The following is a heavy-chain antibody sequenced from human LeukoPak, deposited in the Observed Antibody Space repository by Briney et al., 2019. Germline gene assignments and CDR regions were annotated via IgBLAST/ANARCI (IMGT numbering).Heavy chain of an antibody. CDR3: ARDEPIVGATVDH. D-gene: IGHD1-26*01. Sequence: SVKVSCKASGGTFSSYAISWVRQAPGQGLEWMGRIIPILGIANYAQKFQGRVTITADKSTSTAYMELSSLRSEDTAVYYCARDEPIVGATVDHWGQGTLVTVSS. V-gene: IGHV1-69*04. CDR2: IIPILGIA. J-gene: IGHJ4*02. CDR1: GGTFSSYA.